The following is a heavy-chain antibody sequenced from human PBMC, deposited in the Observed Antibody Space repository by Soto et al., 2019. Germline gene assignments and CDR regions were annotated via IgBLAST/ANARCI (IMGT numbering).Heavy chain of an antibody. CDR3: ARTYEPGYCPNGLCPDFTS. Sequence: ASVKVSCKASGCTFIRHGISWVRQAPGQGPEWMGWISAYDGNKIYAQKVQDRVTMTTDTSTNTAYMELRSLTSDDTAVYYCARTYEPGYCPNGLCPDFTSWGQGTLVTVSS. V-gene: IGHV1-18*01. D-gene: IGHD2-8*01. J-gene: IGHJ5*02. CDR1: GCTFIRHG. CDR2: ISAYDGNK.